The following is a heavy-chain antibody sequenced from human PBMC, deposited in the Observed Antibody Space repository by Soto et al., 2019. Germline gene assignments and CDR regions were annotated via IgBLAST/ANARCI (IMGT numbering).Heavy chain of an antibody. V-gene: IGHV5-51*01. CDR2: IYPGDSDT. Sequence: GEAPKISCEGSGYRFTSYWIGWVRQMPGKGLEWMGIIYPGDSDTRYRPPFQGQVTISADKSNSTAYLKCGRLKGSDTAMYYCARPRGGTWDYYGMDVWGHGTTVIVS. CDR1: GYRFTSYW. D-gene: IGHD3-3*01. J-gene: IGHJ6*02. CDR3: ARPRGGTWDYYGMDV.